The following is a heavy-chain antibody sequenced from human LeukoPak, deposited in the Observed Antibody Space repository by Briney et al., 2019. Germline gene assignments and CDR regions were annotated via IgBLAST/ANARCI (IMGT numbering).Heavy chain of an antibody. D-gene: IGHD3-3*01. CDR2: ISAYNGNT. CDR3: ARDHRGIFGVVTTFSY. J-gene: IGHJ4*02. V-gene: IGHV1-18*01. CDR1: GYTFTSYG. Sequence: ASVKVSCKASGYTFTSYGISWVRQAPGQGLEWMGWISAYNGNTNYAQKLQGRVTMTTDTSTSTAYMELRSLRSDDTAVYYCARDHRGIFGVVTTFSYWGQGTLVTVSS.